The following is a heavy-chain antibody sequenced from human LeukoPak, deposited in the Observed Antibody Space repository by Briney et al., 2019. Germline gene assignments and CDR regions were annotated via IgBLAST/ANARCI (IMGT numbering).Heavy chain of an antibody. Sequence: GGTLRLSCTASGFTFSSYGMSWVRQAPGKGLEWVSSISGSGGREFYADSVKGGFTISRDNSKNTLYLQMNSLRAEDTAVYFCAKSRYDGSTYYFYMDVRGKGTTVTVSS. CDR3: AKSRYDGSTYYFYMDV. CDR2: ISGSGGRE. D-gene: IGHD1-14*01. V-gene: IGHV3-23*01. CDR1: GFTFSSYG. J-gene: IGHJ6*03.